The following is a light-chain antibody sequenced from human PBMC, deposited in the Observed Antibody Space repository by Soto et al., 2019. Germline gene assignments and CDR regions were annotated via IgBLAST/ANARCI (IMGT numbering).Light chain of an antibody. J-gene: IGKJ1*01. CDR1: QSVSISY. CDR2: GAS. CDR3: QQYGSSPRT. V-gene: IGKV3-20*01. Sequence: EIVLTQSPGTLSLSPWERATLSCRASQSVSISYLAWYQQKPGQAPRLLIYGASSRATGIPDRFSGSGSGTDLTLTISRLEPEDFAVYYCQQYGSSPRTFGQGTKVEIK.